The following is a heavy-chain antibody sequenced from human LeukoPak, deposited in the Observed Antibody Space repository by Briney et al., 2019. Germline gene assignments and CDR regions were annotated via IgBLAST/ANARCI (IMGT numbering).Heavy chain of an antibody. V-gene: IGHV3-53*01. J-gene: IGHJ4*02. CDR3: AKGKYSSGGVPDY. CDR2: IYSGGST. D-gene: IGHD6-19*01. CDR1: GFTVSSNY. Sequence: GGSLRLSCAASGFTVSSNYMSWVRQAPGKGLEWVSVIYSGGSTYYADSVKGRFTVSRDNSKNTLYLQINSLRGEDTAVYYCAKGKYSSGGVPDYWGQGTLVTVSS.